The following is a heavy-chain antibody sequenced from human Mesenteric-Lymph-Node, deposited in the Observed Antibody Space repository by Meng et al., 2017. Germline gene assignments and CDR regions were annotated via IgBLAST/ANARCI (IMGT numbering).Heavy chain of an antibody. CDR2: IWYDGSNE. J-gene: IGHJ2*01. CDR3: ASLGSDWYFDL. D-gene: IGHD6-6*01. CDR1: GFTFNNYG. Sequence: GESLKISCAASGFTFNNYGMHWVRQAPGKGLEWVAVIWYDGSNENYADSVKGRFTISRDNSKNTLFLQMNNLRAEDTALYYCASLGSDWYFDLWGRGTLVTVSS. V-gene: IGHV3-33*01.